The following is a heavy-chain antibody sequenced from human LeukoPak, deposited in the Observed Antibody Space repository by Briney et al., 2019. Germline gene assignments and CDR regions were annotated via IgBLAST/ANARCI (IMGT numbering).Heavy chain of an antibody. CDR2: ISSSSSYI. J-gene: IGHJ6*02. CDR1: GFTFSSYS. CDR3: ARDGEGYYYYYGMDV. Sequence: PGGSLRLSCAASGFTFSSYSMNWVRQAPGKGLEWVSSISSSSSYIYYADSVKGRFTISRDNAKNSLYLQMNSLRAEDTAVYYRARDGEGYYYYYGMDVWGQGTTVTVSS. V-gene: IGHV3-21*01.